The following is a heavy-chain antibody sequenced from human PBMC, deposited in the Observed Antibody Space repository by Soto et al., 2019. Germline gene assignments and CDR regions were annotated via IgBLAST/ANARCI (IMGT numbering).Heavy chain of an antibody. J-gene: IGHJ4*02. CDR2: IYYSGST. V-gene: IGHV4-31*03. D-gene: IGHD5-12*01. CDR3: ARERRGYSGYPLGSYFDY. Sequence: SETLSLTCTVSGGSISSGGYYWSWLRQHPGKGLEWIGYIYYSGSTYYNPSLKSRVTISVDTSKNQFSLKLSSVTAADTAVYYCARERRGYSGYPLGSYFDYWGQGTLVTVSS. CDR1: GGSISSGGYY.